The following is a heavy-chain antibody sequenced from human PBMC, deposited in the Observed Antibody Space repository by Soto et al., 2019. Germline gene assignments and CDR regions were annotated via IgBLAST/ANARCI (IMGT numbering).Heavy chain of an antibody. CDR2: IYYSGST. V-gene: IGHV4-59*01. Sequence: SETLSLTCTVSGGSISSYYWSWIRQPPGKGLEWIGYIYYSGSTNYNPSLKSRVTISVDTSKNQFSLKLSSVTAADTAVYYCARDRGYYDSSGYYSYYYGMDVWGQGTTVTVSS. CDR3: ARDRGYYDSSGYYSYYYGMDV. D-gene: IGHD3-22*01. J-gene: IGHJ6*02. CDR1: GGSISSYY.